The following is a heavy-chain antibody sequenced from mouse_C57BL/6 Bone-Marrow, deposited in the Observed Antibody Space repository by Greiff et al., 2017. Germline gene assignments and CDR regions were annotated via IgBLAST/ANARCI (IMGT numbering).Heavy chain of an antibody. J-gene: IGHJ3*01. CDR3: ARWGYYGSPWFAY. CDR1: GYTFTSYW. V-gene: IGHV1-50*01. CDR2: FDPSDSYT. D-gene: IGHD1-1*01. Sequence: VQLQQPGAELVKPGASVKLSCKASGYTFTSYWMQWVKQRPGQGLEWIGEFDPSDSYTNYTQKFKGKATLTVDTSSSTAYMQLSILTSEDSAVYYCARWGYYGSPWFAYWGQGTLVTVSA.